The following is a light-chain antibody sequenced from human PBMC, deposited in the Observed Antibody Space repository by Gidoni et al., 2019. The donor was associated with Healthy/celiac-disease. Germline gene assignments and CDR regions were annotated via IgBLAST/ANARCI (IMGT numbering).Light chain of an antibody. CDR3: QQRRNWPLT. J-gene: IGKJ4*01. CDR2: DAS. Sequence: EIVLTQSPATLSLSPGEGATLSCRASQSVSSYLAWYQQKPGQAPRLLIYDASNRATGIPARFSGSGSETDFTLTISSLEPEDFAVYYCQQRRNWPLTFXAXTKVEIK. CDR1: QSVSSY. V-gene: IGKV3-11*01.